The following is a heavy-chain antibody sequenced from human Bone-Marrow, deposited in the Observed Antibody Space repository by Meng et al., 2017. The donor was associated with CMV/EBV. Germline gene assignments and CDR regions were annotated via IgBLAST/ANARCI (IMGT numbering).Heavy chain of an antibody. CDR2: INPSGGST. Sequence: STFTGYSMHWVRQAPGQGLEWMGIINPSGGSTSYAQKFQGRVTMTRDTSTSTVYLELSSLRSEDTAVYYCARLAYSSSRGYYYGMDVWGQGTMVTVSS. CDR3: ARLAYSSSRGYYYGMDV. J-gene: IGHJ6*02. D-gene: IGHD6-6*01. CDR1: STFTGYS. V-gene: IGHV1-46*01.